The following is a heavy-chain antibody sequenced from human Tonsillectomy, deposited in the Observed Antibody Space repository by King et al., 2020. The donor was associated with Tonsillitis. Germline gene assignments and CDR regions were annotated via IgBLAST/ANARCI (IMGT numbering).Heavy chain of an antibody. CDR1: GGSFSGYY. V-gene: IGHV4-34*01. CDR2: INHSGST. D-gene: IGHD3-22*01. Sequence: VQLQQWGAGLLKPSETLSLTCAVYGGSFSGYYWSWIRQPPGKGLEWIGEINHSGSTNYNPSLKSRVTITVDASKNQFSLKLSSVTAADTAVYYCARGDGVASVPTSYYYDSSGYGNFDYWGQGTLVTVSS. J-gene: IGHJ4*02. CDR3: ARGDGVASVPTSYYYDSSGYGNFDY.